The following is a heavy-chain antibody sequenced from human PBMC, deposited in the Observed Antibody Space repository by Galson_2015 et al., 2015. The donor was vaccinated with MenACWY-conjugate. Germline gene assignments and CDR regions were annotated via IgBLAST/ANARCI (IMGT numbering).Heavy chain of an antibody. Sequence: SVKVSCKASGFTFTNFALNWVRQVPGHGPEWMGWIHTQTGNPTYARGFRGRFVFSLDTSGSTAFLQINSLEADDTAIYYCARDFEYKWGSFRYMYFDYWGQGSLVTVLS. J-gene: IGHJ4*02. V-gene: IGHV7-4-1*02. CDR1: GFTFTNFA. CDR2: IHTQTGNP. D-gene: IGHD3-16*02. CDR3: ARDFEYKWGSFRYMYFDY.